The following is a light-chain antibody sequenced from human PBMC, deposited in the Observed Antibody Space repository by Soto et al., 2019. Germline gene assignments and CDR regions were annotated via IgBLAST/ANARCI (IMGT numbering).Light chain of an antibody. CDR1: QSVSSN. CDR2: GAS. Sequence: EIVMTQSPATLSVSPGERATLSCRASQSVSSNLAWYQHNPGQAPRLLINGASTRAIGIPARFSGSGSGTDFTLTISSLQFEDSAVYYLQQYNTWPRTFGQGTKVEIK. CDR3: QQYNTWPRT. J-gene: IGKJ1*01. V-gene: IGKV3-15*01.